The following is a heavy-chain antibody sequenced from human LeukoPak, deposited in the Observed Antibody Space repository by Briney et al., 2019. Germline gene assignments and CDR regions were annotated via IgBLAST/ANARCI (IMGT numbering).Heavy chain of an antibody. CDR3: ARDSGYYYYGMDA. CDR1: GFTFSSYW. V-gene: IGHV3-7*01. CDR2: IKEDGSGK. D-gene: IGHD3-10*01. Sequence: GGSLRLSCAASGFTFSSYWMSWVRQAPGKGLEWVANIKEDGSGKYYVDSVKGRFTISRDKAKNSLYLQMNSLRAEDTAVYYCARDSGYYYYGMDAWGQGTTVTVSS. J-gene: IGHJ6*02.